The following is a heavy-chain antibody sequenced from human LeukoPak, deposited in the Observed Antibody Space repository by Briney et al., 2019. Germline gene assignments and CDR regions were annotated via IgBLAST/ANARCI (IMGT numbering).Heavy chain of an antibody. D-gene: IGHD3-3*01. CDR2: IYYSGST. Sequence: SETLSLTCTVSGGSISSSSYYWGWIRQPPGKGLEWIGSIYYSGSTYYNPSLKSRVTISVDTSKNQFSLKLSSVTAADTAVYYCARSGYYDFWSGPENNWFDPWGQGTLVTVSS. J-gene: IGHJ5*02. CDR1: GGSISSSSYY. CDR3: ARSGYYDFWSGPENNWFDP. V-gene: IGHV4-39*07.